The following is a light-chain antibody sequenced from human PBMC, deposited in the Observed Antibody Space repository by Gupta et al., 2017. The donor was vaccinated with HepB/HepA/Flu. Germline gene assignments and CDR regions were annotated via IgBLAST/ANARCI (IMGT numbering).Light chain of an antibody. V-gene: IGKV2-28*01. CDR3: RQSVQAPCT. CDR2: VVS. J-gene: IGKJ2*02. Sequence: DIVMTHSPLSLPVTPGEPASISCRSSQSLLHSNGYNYLHWYLQKSVQFPQLLIYVVSNRASRVPDTFSRSGSGTDFRLKISRVEAEDVGVYYCRQSVQAPCTLGQGTKMEIK. CDR1: QSLLHSNGYNY.